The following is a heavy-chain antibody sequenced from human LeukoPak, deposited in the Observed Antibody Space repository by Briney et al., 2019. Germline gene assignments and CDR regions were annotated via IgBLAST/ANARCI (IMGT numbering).Heavy chain of an antibody. D-gene: IGHD2-15*01. CDR1: DSSLNSYL. CDR3: AGCSGGDGAVTGYFDL. V-gene: IGHV5-51*01. Sequence: ESLVTSLKGSDSSLNSYLIDGVRQMPGKGLEWMGIIYPGDSDTRYSPSFQGQVTISADTSISTAYLQWSSLKAWDTAMYYCAGCSGGDGAVTGYFDLSGRGPVTMVSA. CDR2: IYPGDSDT. J-gene: IGHJ2*01.